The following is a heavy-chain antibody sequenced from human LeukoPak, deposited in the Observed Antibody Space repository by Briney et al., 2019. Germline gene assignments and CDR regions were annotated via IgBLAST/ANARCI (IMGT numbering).Heavy chain of an antibody. V-gene: IGHV3-53*01. CDR3: ARSVVPAARFDY. Sequence: PGGSLRLSCAASEFIVSSNYMSWVRQAPGKGLEWVSAIYSDGRAYYADSVKGRFTISRDNSKNTLSLLMNSLRAEDTAVYYCARSVVPAARFDYWGQGTLVTVSS. D-gene: IGHD2-2*01. CDR1: EFIVSSNY. J-gene: IGHJ4*02. CDR2: IYSDGRA.